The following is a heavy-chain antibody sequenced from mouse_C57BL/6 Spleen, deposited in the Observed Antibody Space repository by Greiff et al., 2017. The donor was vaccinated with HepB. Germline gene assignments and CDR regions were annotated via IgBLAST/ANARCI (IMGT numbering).Heavy chain of an antibody. V-gene: IGHV1-64*01. Sequence: QVQLQQPGAELVKPGASVKLSCKASGYTFTSYWMHWVKQRPGQGLEWIGMIHPNSGSTNYNEKFKSKATLTVDKSSSTAYMQLSSLTSEDSAVYYCARWGDDGLLYFDYWGQGTTLTVSS. CDR3: ARWGDDGLLYFDY. CDR2: IHPNSGST. CDR1: GYTFTSYW. J-gene: IGHJ2*01. D-gene: IGHD2-2*01.